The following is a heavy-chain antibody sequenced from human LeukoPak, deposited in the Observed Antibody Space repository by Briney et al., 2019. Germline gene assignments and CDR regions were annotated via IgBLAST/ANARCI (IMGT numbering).Heavy chain of an antibody. CDR2: MSYDSRYT. Sequence: PGTSLRLSCTTSGVTFDFYAMHWVRQAPGKGREWVAVMSYDSRYTYYADSAKGRFTISRDNSKRTLYLEMSSLRPEDTALNYCARSELFYGSESYYHLDYWGHGTLVTVSS. J-gene: IGHJ4*01. V-gene: IGHV3-30*03. CDR1: GVTFDFYA. D-gene: IGHD3-10*01. CDR3: ARSELFYGSESYYHLDY.